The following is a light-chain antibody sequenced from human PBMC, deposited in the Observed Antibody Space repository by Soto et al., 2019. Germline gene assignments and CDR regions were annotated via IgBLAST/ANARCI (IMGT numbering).Light chain of an antibody. J-gene: IGKJ5*01. Sequence: AIQLTQSPSSLSASVGDRVTITCRASQDITSALAWYQQKPGKAPNLLIYAASSLKRGVPSRFSGSGSGTDFTLTISSLQPEDFATYYCQQFNSYVITFGQGTRLETK. CDR2: AAS. CDR3: QQFNSYVIT. CDR1: QDITSA. V-gene: IGKV1-13*02.